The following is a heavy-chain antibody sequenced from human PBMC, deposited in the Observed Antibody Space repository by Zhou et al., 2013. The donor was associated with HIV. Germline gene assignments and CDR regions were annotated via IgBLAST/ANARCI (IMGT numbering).Heavy chain of an antibody. Sequence: QVQLVQSGAEVKKPGSSVKVSCKTSGGTFSTYGISWVRQAPGQGLEWMGGIIPFFGTANYAQKFQGRVTITADESTSTAYMELSSLRSEDTAVYYCARGHDYGGKSHFDYWGQGTLVTVSS. CDR3: ARGHDYGGKSHFDY. CDR1: GGTFSTYG. J-gene: IGHJ4*02. V-gene: IGHV1-69*12. CDR2: IIPFFGTA. D-gene: IGHD4-17*01.